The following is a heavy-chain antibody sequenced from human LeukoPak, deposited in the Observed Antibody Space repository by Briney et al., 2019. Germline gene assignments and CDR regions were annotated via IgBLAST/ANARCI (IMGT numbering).Heavy chain of an antibody. D-gene: IGHD6-13*01. Sequence: GGSLRLSCAASGFTFSSYAMHWVRQAPGKGLEWVAVISHDGSNKYYADSVKGRFTISRDNSKNTLSLQMNSLRAEDTAVYYCARGLRYSSSWSLYYFDCWGQGTLVTVSS. CDR1: GFTFSSYA. CDR2: ISHDGSNK. CDR3: ARGLRYSSSWSLYYFDC. J-gene: IGHJ4*02. V-gene: IGHV3-30*04.